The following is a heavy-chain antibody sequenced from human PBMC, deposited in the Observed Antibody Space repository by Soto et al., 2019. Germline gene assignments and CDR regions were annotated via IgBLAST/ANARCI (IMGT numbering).Heavy chain of an antibody. V-gene: IGHV3-15*01. CDR3: TTDTIYFRFGDY. CDR2: IKSKTDGGTT. Sequence: EVQLVESGGGLVKPGGSLRLSCAASGFTFSNAWMSWVRQAPGKGLEWVGRIKSKTDGGTTDYTAPVKGRYTISRDDSKNTLYLQMNTLKTEYTAVYYCTTDTIYFRFGDYWGQGTLVTVSS. D-gene: IGHD3-10*01. CDR1: GFTFSNAW. J-gene: IGHJ4*02.